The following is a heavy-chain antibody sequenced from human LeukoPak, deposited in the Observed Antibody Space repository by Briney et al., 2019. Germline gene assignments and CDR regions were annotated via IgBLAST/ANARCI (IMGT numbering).Heavy chain of an antibody. CDR2: ISGSGGST. V-gene: IGHV3-23*01. CDR1: GFTFSSYA. D-gene: IGHD3-3*01. Sequence: GGSLRLSCAASGFTFSSYAMSWVRQTPGKGLEWVSAISGSGGSTYYADSVKGRFTISRDNSKNTLYLQMNSLRAEDTAVYYCAKGPYVLRFLEWLGDYYFDYWGQGTLVTVSS. CDR3: AKGPYVLRFLEWLGDYYFDY. J-gene: IGHJ4*02.